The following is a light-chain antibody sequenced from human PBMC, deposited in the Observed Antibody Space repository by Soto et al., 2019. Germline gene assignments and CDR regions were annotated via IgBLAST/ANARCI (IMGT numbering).Light chain of an antibody. CDR1: QRVSSN. J-gene: IGKJ4*01. CDR3: QQYNDWPLT. V-gene: IGKV3-15*01. Sequence: EIVMTQSPATLSVSPGERATLSCRASQRVSSNLAWYQQKPGQAPRLLIYGASTRATGIPVRFSGSGSGTEFTLTISSPQSEDFAVYYCQQYNDWPLTFGGGTKVEIK. CDR2: GAS.